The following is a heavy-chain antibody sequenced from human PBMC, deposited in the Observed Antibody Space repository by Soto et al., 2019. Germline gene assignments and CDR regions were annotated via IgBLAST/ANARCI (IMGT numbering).Heavy chain of an antibody. CDR1: GFTFSSYS. CDR2: ISSTSAYI. CDR3: AREKSGADAWYFDL. D-gene: IGHD1-26*01. Sequence: EVQLVESGGGLVKPGGSLRLSCAVSGFTFSSYSINWVRQAPGKGLEWVSSISSTSAYIYYADSVKGRFIISRDNAKNLLYLQMNSLRAEDTAVYYCAREKSGADAWYFDLWGRGTLVTVSS. J-gene: IGHJ2*01. V-gene: IGHV3-21*01.